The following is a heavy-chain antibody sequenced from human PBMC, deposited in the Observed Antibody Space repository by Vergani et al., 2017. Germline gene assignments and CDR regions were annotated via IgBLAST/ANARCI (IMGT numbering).Heavy chain of an antibody. Sequence: QVQLVESGGGVVQPGRSLRLSCAASGFTFSSYAMHWVRQAPGKGLEWVAVIYSGGSTYYADSVKGRFTISRDNSKNTLYLQMNSLRAEDTAVYYCARVAYGDLYYFDYWGQGTLVTVSS. CDR1: GFTFSSYA. CDR2: IYSGGST. V-gene: IGHV3-30*14. CDR3: ARVAYGDLYYFDY. J-gene: IGHJ4*02. D-gene: IGHD4-17*01.